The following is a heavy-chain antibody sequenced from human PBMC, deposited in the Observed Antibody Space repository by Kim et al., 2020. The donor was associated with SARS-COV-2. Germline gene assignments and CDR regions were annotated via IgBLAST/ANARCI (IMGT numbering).Heavy chain of an antibody. D-gene: IGHD3-10*01. CDR3: ERQTSLWFGDDYDW. CDR2: MYYTGRT. Sequence: SETLSLTCTVSGGSISSSRYDWGWVRQPPGKGLEWIATMYYTGRTYYNPSLESRVTLSVDTSKNGVCLKLTSVTASDTAAYYFERQTSLWFGDDYDWWG. J-gene: IGHJ4*01. V-gene: IGHV4-39*01. CDR1: GGSISSSRYD.